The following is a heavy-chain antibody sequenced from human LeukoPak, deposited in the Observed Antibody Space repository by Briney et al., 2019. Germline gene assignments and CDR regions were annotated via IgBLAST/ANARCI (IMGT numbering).Heavy chain of an antibody. CDR1: GFTFSSYA. CDR2: ISTNGSST. D-gene: IGHD3-16*02. V-gene: IGHV3-74*01. Sequence: GGSLRLSCAASGFTFSSYAMHWVRQAPGKGLVWVSRISTNGSSTTYADSVKGRFTISGDNAKNTLSLQMNSLRAEDTAVYYCARGDYDYVWGSYRPYFDFWGQGTLVTVSS. CDR3: ARGDYDYVWGSYRPYFDF. J-gene: IGHJ4*02.